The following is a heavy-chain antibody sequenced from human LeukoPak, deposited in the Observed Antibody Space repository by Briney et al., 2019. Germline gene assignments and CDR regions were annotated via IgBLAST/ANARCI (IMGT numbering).Heavy chain of an antibody. Sequence: SVKVSCKASGGTFSSYAISWVRQAPGQGLEWMGGIIPIFGTANYAQKFQGRVTINADESTSTAYMELSSLRSEDTAVYYCARAGFSSGWFLYYFDYWGQGTLVTVSS. D-gene: IGHD6-19*01. CDR2: IIPIFGTA. J-gene: IGHJ4*02. CDR3: ARAGFSSGWFLYYFDY. V-gene: IGHV1-69*13. CDR1: GGTFSSYA.